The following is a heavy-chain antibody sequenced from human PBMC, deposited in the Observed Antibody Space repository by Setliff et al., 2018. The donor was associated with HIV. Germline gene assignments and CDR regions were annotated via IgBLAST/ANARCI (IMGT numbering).Heavy chain of an antibody. V-gene: IGHV4-61*09. CDR3: ARGETYVFWSVYGNAFDI. D-gene: IGHD3-3*01. CDR1: GDSISSGAYY. Sequence: NPSETLSLTCTVSGDSISSGAYYWTWLRQPAGQGLEWIGHVYTSGSTHYNPSLKSRVTISLDTSKNQFSLKLSSVTATDTAVYYCARGETYVFWSVYGNAFDIWGQGTMVTVSS. CDR2: VYTSGST. J-gene: IGHJ3*02.